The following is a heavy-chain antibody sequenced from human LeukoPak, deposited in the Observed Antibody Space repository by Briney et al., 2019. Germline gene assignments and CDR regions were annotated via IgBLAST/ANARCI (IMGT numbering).Heavy chain of an antibody. CDR3: ARDSSGNGYYYYGMDV. V-gene: IGHV1-2*04. CDR1: GYTFTGYY. CDR2: ITPNSGGT. D-gene: IGHD6-19*01. J-gene: IGHJ6*02. Sequence: GSVKVSCKASGYTFTGYYMHWVRQAPGQGLEWMGWITPNSGGTNYAQKFQGWVTMTRDTSISTAYMGLSRLRSDDTAVYYCARDSSGNGYYYYGMDVWGQGTTVTVSS.